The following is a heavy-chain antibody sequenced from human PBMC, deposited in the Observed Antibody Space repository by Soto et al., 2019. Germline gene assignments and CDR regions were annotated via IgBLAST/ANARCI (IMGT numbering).Heavy chain of an antibody. J-gene: IGHJ4*02. Sequence: ASVKVSCKASGYTFTSQNMHWVRQAPGQGLEWMGVINPSIGTTTYAQKFQGRVTMTSDTSTSSVYMEVSSLSSEDTAVSYCANPEMATKSPFLLDYWGQGTLVTVSS. CDR2: INPSIGTT. CDR1: GYTFTSQN. V-gene: IGHV1-46*01. CDR3: ANPEMATKSPFLLDY. D-gene: IGHD5-12*01.